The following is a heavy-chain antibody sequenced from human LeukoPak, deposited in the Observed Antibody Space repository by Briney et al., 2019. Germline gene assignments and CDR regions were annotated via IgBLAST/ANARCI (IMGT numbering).Heavy chain of an antibody. J-gene: IGHJ4*02. Sequence: ASVKVSCKASGYDFTSVGITWVRQAPGQGLEWMGWISPYNGDIRYVQKLQGRVTMTTDTSTSTAYMELRSLRFDDTAVFYCARAGSGSGWYFDYWGQGTLVTVSS. CDR1: GYDFTSVG. V-gene: IGHV1-18*01. D-gene: IGHD6-19*01. CDR3: ARAGSGSGWYFDY. CDR2: ISPYNGDI.